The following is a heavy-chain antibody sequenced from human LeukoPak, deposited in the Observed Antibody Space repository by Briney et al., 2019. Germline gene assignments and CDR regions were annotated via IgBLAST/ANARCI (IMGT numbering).Heavy chain of an antibody. D-gene: IGHD3-10*01. V-gene: IGHV1-2*02. CDR1: GHSFTAYY. J-gene: IGHJ4*02. CDR2: VKPYNGDT. CDR3: ARIEGSASTWYD. Sequence: ASVKVSCKTSGHSFTAYYMHWVRQAPGQGLEWLGYVKPYNGDTRIAQKFLGRVTLTRDTSITTAYMELDRLTSDDTAVYYCARIEGSASTWYDWGQGTLVTVSS.